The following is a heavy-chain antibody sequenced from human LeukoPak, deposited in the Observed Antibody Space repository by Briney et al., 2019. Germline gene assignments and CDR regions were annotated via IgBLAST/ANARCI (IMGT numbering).Heavy chain of an antibody. Sequence: GGSLRLSCAASGFIFSSYTMNWVRQPPGKRLEWLSSISSPSSTIHYADSVRGRFTISRDNAKNSLYLQMNRLRDEDTAVYYCATGTGTYFGYWGQGTLVTVSS. V-gene: IGHV3-48*02. CDR3: ATGTGTYFGY. D-gene: IGHD7-27*01. CDR1: GFIFSSYT. CDR2: ISSPSSTI. J-gene: IGHJ4*02.